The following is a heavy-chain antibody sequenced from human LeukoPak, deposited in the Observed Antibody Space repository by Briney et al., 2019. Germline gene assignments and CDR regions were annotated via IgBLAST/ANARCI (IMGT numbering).Heavy chain of an antibody. Sequence: ASVKVSCKASGYTFTGYYMHWVRQAPGQGLEWMGWINPNSGDTNYAQKFQGRVTMTRDTSISAACMERRRMRSAGAAVYCCARDGGGGWLRELDYWGQGTLVTVSS. CDR2: INPNSGDT. V-gene: IGHV1-2*02. CDR1: GYTFTGYY. J-gene: IGHJ4*02. D-gene: IGHD5-12*01. CDR3: ARDGGGGWLRELDY.